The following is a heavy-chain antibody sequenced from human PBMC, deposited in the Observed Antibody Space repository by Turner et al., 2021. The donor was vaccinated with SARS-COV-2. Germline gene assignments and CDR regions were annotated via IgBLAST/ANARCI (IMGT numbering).Heavy chain of an antibody. CDR3: AKVVSPYCSGGSCYSSPADY. V-gene: IGHV3-30*18. CDR2: ISYDGSNK. Sequence: QVQLVESGGGVVQPGRSLRLSCAASGFTFSSYGMHWVRQAPGKGLELVAVISYDGSNKYYADSVKGRFTIARDISKSTLYLQMNSLRAEDTAVYYCAKVVSPYCSGGSCYSSPADYWGQGTLVTVSS. D-gene: IGHD2-15*01. J-gene: IGHJ4*02. CDR1: GFTFSSYG.